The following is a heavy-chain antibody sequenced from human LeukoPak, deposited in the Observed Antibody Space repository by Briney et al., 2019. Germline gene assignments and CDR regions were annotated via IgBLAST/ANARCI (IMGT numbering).Heavy chain of an antibody. CDR3: TTDPPVLRYFDWIFLPYR. CDR2: IKSKSDGGTT. V-gene: IGHV3-15*01. CDR1: GFTFSNAW. J-gene: IGHJ4*02. Sequence: PGGSLRLSCVASGFTFSNAWMSWVRQAPGKGLEWVGRIKSKSDGGTTDYAAPVKGRFSISRDDSKDTLYLQMNSLKTEDTAVYYCTTDPPVLRYFDWIFLPYRGGQGTLVTVSS. D-gene: IGHD3-9*01.